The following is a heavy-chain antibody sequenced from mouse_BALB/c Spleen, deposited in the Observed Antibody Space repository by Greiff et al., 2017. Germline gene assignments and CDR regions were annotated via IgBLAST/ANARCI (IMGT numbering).Heavy chain of an antibody. CDR1: GFTFSSFG. J-gene: IGHJ4*01. Sequence: EVHLVESGGGLVQPGGSRKLSCAASGFTFSSFGMHWVRQAPEKGLEWVAYISSGSSTIYYADTVKGRFTISRDNPKNTLFLQMTSLRSEDTAMYYCAMDGYYPYAMDYWGQGTSVTVSS. CDR3: AMDGYYPYAMDY. D-gene: IGHD2-3*01. CDR2: ISSGSSTI. V-gene: IGHV5-17*02.